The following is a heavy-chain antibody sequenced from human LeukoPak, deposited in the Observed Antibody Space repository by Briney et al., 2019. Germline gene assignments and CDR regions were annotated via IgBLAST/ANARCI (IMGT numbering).Heavy chain of an antibody. V-gene: IGHV4-4*07. CDR2: IYSSGST. Sequence: PSETLSLTCNVSGDSISSYHWSWIRQSAGKGLEWIGLIYSSGSTNYNPSLKSRVTMSLDTSKNQFSLRLSSVTAADTAVYYCARDLVVVPAVMGTRDAFDIWGQGTVVTVSA. D-gene: IGHD2-2*01. CDR3: ARDLVVVPAVMGTRDAFDI. J-gene: IGHJ3*02. CDR1: GDSISSYH.